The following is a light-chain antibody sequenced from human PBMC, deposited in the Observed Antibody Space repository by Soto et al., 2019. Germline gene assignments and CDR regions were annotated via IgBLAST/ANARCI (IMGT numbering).Light chain of an antibody. CDR1: QTISSW. Sequence: DIQMTQSPSTLSGSVADRVTITCRASQTISSWLAWYQQKPGKAPKLLIYAASTLQSGVPSRFSGSGSGTDFTLTISCLQSEDFATYYCQQYYSYPLDFGQGTRLEIK. CDR3: QQYYSYPLD. CDR2: AAS. V-gene: IGKV1-5*01. J-gene: IGKJ5*01.